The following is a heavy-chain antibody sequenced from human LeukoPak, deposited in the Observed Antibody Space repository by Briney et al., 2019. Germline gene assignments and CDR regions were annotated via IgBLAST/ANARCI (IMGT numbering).Heavy chain of an antibody. J-gene: IGHJ1*01. CDR2: FIPIFGTA. V-gene: IGHV1-69*13. CDR3: ARGGGDGYNYVAEYFQH. D-gene: IGHD5-24*01. Sequence: GASVKVSCKASGGTFSSYAISWVRQAPGQGLEWMGGFIPIFGTANYAQKFQGRVTITADESTSTAYMELSSLRSEDTAVYYCARGGGDGYNYVAEYFQHWGQGTLVTVSS. CDR1: GGTFSSYA.